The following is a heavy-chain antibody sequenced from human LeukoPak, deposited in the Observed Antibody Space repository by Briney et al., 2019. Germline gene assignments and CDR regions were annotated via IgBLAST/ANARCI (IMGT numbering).Heavy chain of an antibody. CDR2: ISGSGGST. V-gene: IGHV3-23*01. Sequence: GGSLRLSRAASGFTYSSYAMSWVRQAPGKGLEWVSAISGSGGSTYYADSVKGRFTISRDNSKNTLYLQMNSLRAEDTAVYYCAKVIAVADFDYWGQGTLVTVSS. D-gene: IGHD6-19*01. CDR3: AKVIAVADFDY. CDR1: GFTYSSYA. J-gene: IGHJ4*02.